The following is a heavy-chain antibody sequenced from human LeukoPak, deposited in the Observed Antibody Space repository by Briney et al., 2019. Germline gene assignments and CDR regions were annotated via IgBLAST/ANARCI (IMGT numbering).Heavy chain of an antibody. J-gene: IGHJ6*03. V-gene: IGHV1-2*02. Sequence: ASVKVSCKASGYTFTGYYMHWVRQAPGQGLEWMGWINPNSGGTNYAQKFQGRVTMTRDTSISTAYMELSRLRSDDTAVYYCARGIVGATRRDYYYGYMDVWGKGTTVTASS. D-gene: IGHD1-26*01. CDR2: INPNSGGT. CDR1: GYTFTGYY. CDR3: ARGIVGATRRDYYYGYMDV.